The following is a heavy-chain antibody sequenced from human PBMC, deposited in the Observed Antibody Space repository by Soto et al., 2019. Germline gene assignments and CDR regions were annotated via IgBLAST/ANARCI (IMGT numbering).Heavy chain of an antibody. D-gene: IGHD2-2*01. V-gene: IGHV3-30*18. CDR3: AKNEVGSSSLPYYYYGMDV. CDR1: GFTFSTYG. J-gene: IGHJ6*02. CDR2: ISYDGGNK. Sequence: PGGSLRLSCVVSGFTFSTYGMHWVRQTPGKGLEWVAFISYDGGNKYYADSVKGRFTISRDNSKNTLYLQMNSLRAEDTAVYFCAKNEVGSSSLPYYYYGMDVWGQGTTVTVS.